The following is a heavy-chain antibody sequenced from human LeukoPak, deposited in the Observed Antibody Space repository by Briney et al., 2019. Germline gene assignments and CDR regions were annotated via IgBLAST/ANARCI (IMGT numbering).Heavy chain of an antibody. CDR3: ARGLASGYPPIPFDY. Sequence: SETLSLTCAVFGGSFDGYYWSWIRQSPGKGLEWIGEITYDGRTKYNPSLRSRVSISVDTSKIQFSLNLTSVTAADTAIYYCARGLASGYPPIPFDYWGQGTQVTVFS. CDR1: GGSFDGYY. D-gene: IGHD3-3*01. J-gene: IGHJ4*02. CDR2: ITYDGRT. V-gene: IGHV4-34*01.